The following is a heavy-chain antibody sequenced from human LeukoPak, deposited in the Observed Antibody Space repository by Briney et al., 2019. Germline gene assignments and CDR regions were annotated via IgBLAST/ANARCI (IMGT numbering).Heavy chain of an antibody. J-gene: IGHJ4*02. CDR1: GYTFTHNF. V-gene: IGHV1-46*01. CDR2: INPSGDNT. D-gene: IGHD5-24*01. Sequence: ASVKVSCKASGYTFTHNFMHWVRQAPGQGLEWMGIINPSGDNTWYAQKFQGRVTMTRDMATSTDYMEVNSLRSEDTAVYYCANSNVEMVTPFEYWGQGTLVTVSS. CDR3: ANSNVEMVTPFEY.